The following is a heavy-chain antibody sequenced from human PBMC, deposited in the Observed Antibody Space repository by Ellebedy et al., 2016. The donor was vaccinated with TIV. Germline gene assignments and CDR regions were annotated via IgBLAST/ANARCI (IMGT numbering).Heavy chain of an antibody. CDR2: ISWDGGST. CDR3: AKGPMGTYYFDY. V-gene: IGHV3-43*01. J-gene: IGHJ4*02. Sequence: GESLKISCAASGFTFDDYTMHWVRQAPGKGLEWVPLISWDGGSTYYADSVKGRFTISRDNSKHSLYLQMNSLRTEDTALYYCAKGPMGTYYFDYWGQGTLVTVSS. CDR1: GFTFDDYT. D-gene: IGHD7-27*01.